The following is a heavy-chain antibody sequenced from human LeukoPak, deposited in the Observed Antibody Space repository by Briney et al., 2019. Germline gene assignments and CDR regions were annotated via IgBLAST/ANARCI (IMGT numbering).Heavy chain of an antibody. CDR2: TNADGSIT. Sequence: QPGGSLRLSCAASGFTFSSHRMHWVRQVPGTGPVWVSRTNADGSITDYTDSVKGRFTISRDNAKDTLYLQMNSLRPEDTAVYYCGRDLGGRGGAWGQGTLVTVSS. CDR3: GRDLGGRGGA. D-gene: IGHD3-16*01. CDR1: GFTFSSHR. J-gene: IGHJ5*02. V-gene: IGHV3-74*01.